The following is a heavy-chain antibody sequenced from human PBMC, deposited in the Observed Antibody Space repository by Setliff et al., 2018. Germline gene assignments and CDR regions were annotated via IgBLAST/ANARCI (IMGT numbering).Heavy chain of an antibody. Sequence: GGSLRLSCAASGFTFSLYGMGWVSQAPGKGLEWISYITNSGSAIFYADSVKGRFTISRDNAMNSLFLQMNSLRAEDTAVYYCARGLCGDDCRGGRFFDYWGQGTLVTVSS. D-gene: IGHD2-21*02. CDR3: ARGLCGDDCRGGRFFDY. J-gene: IGHJ4*02. CDR1: GFTFSLYG. V-gene: IGHV3-48*01. CDR2: ITNSGSAI.